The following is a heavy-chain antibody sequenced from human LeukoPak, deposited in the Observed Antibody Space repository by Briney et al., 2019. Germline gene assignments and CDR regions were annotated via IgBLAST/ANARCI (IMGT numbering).Heavy chain of an antibody. CDR1: GFRFDDYG. CDR2: INWNGIST. Sequence: PGGSLRLSCAASGFRFDDYGMTWVRQAPGKGLEWVSGINWNGISTGYADSVKGRFTISRDNAKNSLYLQMHSLRDEDTAVYYCARAPPRYGSGSFHFDFWGQGTLVTVSS. V-gene: IGHV3-20*04. CDR3: ARAPPRYGSGSFHFDF. D-gene: IGHD3-10*01. J-gene: IGHJ4*02.